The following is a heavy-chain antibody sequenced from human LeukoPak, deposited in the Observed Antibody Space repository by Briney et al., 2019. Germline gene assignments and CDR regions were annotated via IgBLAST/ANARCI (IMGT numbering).Heavy chain of an antibody. CDR1: GFTFSDYY. V-gene: IGHV3-11*01. J-gene: IGHJ6*02. CDR2: ISSSGSTI. D-gene: IGHD2-2*01. CDR3: ASSQHYCYYYGMDV. Sequence: PGGSLRLSCAASGFTFSDYYMSWIRQAPGKGLEWVSYISSSGSTIYYADSVKGRFTISRNNAKNSLYLQMNSLRAEDTAVYYCASSQHYCYYYGMDVWGQGTTVTVSS.